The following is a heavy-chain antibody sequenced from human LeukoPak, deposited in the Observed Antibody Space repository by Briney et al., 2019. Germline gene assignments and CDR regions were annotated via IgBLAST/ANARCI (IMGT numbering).Heavy chain of an antibody. D-gene: IGHD6-13*01. J-gene: IGHJ4*02. V-gene: IGHV4-34*01. Sequence: SETLSLTCAIYGGSFSGFYWSWIRQPPGKGLEWIGEINQSGSTNYNPSLKNRVTFSVDTSKNQFSLKLSSVTAADTAVYYCARGQQLVDNYFDYWGQGTLVTVSS. CDR2: INQSGST. CDR3: ARGQQLVDNYFDY. CDR1: GGSFSGFY.